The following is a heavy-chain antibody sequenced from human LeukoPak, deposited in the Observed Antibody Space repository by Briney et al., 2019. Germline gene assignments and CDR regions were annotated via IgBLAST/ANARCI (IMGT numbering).Heavy chain of an antibody. CDR2: IYYSGST. CDR1: GGSISSGGYY. CDR3: ARGKVPHDFDY. D-gene: IGHD2-2*01. J-gene: IGHJ4*02. V-gene: IGHV4-31*03. Sequence: SETLSLTCTVSGGSISSGGYYWSWIRQHPGKGLEWIGYIYYSGSTYYNPSLKSRVTISVDTSKNQFSLKPSSVTAADTAVYYCARGKVPHDFDYWGQGTLVTVSS.